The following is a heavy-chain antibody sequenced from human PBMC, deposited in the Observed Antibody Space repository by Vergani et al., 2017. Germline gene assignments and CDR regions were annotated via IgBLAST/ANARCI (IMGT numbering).Heavy chain of an antibody. CDR3: ARDGRGILEWTLVNWFDP. CDR2: IIPILGIA. V-gene: IGHV1-69*08. Sequence: QVQLVQSGAEVKKPGSSVKVSCKASGGTFSSYTISWVRQAPGQGLEWMGRIIPILGIANYAQKFQGRVTINADKSTSTAYMELSSLRSEDTAVYYCARDGRGILEWTLVNWFDPWGQGTLVTVSS. CDR1: GGTFSSYT. D-gene: IGHD3-3*01. J-gene: IGHJ5*02.